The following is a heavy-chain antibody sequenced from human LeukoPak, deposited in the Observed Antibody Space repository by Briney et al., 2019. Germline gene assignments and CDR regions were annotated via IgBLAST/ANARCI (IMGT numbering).Heavy chain of an antibody. CDR2: LTWNSGTI. Sequence: ALSLSCAASGFNFDDYALYWVRPAPGGGVQWVSGLTWNSGTIDYEEYVKGRFTISRDNAKNSLYLQMNDLRPEDTAFYYCAKGHSNGRYDILTGGMDYWGQGTLVTVSS. V-gene: IGHV3-9*01. CDR3: AKGHSNGRYDILTGGMDY. J-gene: IGHJ4*02. CDR1: GFNFDDYA. D-gene: IGHD3-9*01.